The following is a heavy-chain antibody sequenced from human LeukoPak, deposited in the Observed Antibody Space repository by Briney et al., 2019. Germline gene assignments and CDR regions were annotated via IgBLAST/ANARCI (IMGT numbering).Heavy chain of an antibody. J-gene: IGHJ4*02. V-gene: IGHV3-23*01. CDR3: AKASSGWQRGFDY. CDR2: ISGSGGST. D-gene: IGHD6-19*01. CDR1: GFTFSSYA. Sequence: PGGSLRLSCAASGFTFSSYAMSWVRQAPGKGLEWVSAISGSGGSTCYADSVKGRFTISRDNSKNTLYLQMNSLRAEDTAVYYCAKASSGWQRGFDYWGQGTLVTVSS.